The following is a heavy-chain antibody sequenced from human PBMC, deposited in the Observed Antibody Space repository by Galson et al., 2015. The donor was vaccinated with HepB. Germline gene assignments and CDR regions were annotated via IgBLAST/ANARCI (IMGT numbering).Heavy chain of an antibody. J-gene: IGHJ6*03. Sequence: SVKVSCKVSGYTLTEVSMHWVRQAPGKGLEWMGGFDPDDGETIYAQKFPGRVTMTEDTSTDTAYMELRSLRSEDTAVYYCAIAGYDFPRYYSYMDVWGKGTTVTVSS. V-gene: IGHV1-24*01. CDR2: FDPDDGET. CDR3: AIAGYDFPRYYSYMDV. D-gene: IGHD3-3*01. CDR1: GYTLTEVS.